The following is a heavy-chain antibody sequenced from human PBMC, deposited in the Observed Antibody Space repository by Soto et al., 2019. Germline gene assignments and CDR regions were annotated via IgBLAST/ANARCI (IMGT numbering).Heavy chain of an antibody. J-gene: IGHJ4*02. D-gene: IGHD1-26*01. V-gene: IGHV4-59*08. CDR3: ARPSSYRRWEFDY. CDR2: IYYSGST. Sequence: TSETLSLTCTVSGGSISSYYWSWIRQPPGKGLEWIGYIYYSGSTNYNPSLKSRVTISVDTSNNQFSLKLNSVTAADTAVYYCARPSSYRRWEFDYWGQGILVTVSS. CDR1: GGSISSYY.